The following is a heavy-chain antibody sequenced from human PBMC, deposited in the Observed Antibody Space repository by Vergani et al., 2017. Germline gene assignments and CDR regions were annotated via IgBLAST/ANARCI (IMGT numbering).Heavy chain of an antibody. CDR2: IYYSGSN. Sequence: QLQLQESGPGLVKPSETLSLTCTVSGGSISGSSYYWGWIRQPPGKGLEWIGSIYYSGSNYYNPSLKSRVTISVDTSKNQLSLKLSSVTAADTAVYYCAREEWGAASGTWWFDPWGQGTLVTVSS. V-gene: IGHV4-39*07. CDR1: GGSISGSSYY. CDR3: AREEWGAASGTWWFDP. D-gene: IGHD6-13*01. J-gene: IGHJ5*02.